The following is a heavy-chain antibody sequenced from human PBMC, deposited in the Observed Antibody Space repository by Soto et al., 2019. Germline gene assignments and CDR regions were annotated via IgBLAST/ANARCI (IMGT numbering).Heavy chain of an antibody. CDR2: ISYDGSNK. CDR1: GFTFSSYA. Sequence: GGSLRLSCAASGFTFSSYAMHWVRQAPGKGLEWVAVISYDGSNKYYADSVKGRFTISRDNSKNTLYLQMNSLRAEDTAVYYCARDSPDPSTIFGVVIYYYYGMDVWGQGTTVTVS. V-gene: IGHV3-30-3*01. J-gene: IGHJ6*02. D-gene: IGHD3-3*01. CDR3: ARDSPDPSTIFGVVIYYYYGMDV.